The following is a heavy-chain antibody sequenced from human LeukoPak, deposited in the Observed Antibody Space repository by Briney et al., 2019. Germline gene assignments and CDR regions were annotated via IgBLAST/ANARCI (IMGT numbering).Heavy chain of an antibody. V-gene: IGHV4-4*07. D-gene: IGHD2-15*01. Sequence: SETLSLTCTVSGGSISSYYWSWIRQPAGKGLEWIGRIYTSGSTNYNPSLKSRVTMSVDTSKNQFSLKLSPVTAADTAVYYCAGEDCSGGSCYYYYYYGMDVWGQGTTVTVSS. J-gene: IGHJ6*02. CDR1: GGSISSYY. CDR3: AGEDCSGGSCYYYYYYGMDV. CDR2: IYTSGST.